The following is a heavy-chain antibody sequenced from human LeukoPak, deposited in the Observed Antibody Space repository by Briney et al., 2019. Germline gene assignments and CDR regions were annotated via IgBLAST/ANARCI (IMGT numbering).Heavy chain of an antibody. CDR1: GFTFSDYY. D-gene: IGHD5-18*01. Sequence: GGSLRLSCAASGFTFSDYYMSWIRQAPGKGLEWVSYISSSGSTIYYADSVKGRFTISRDNAKNSLYLQMDSLRAEDTAVYFCARVGGGRGYTSVFYYYYYMDVWGKGTTVTISS. J-gene: IGHJ6*03. CDR3: ARVGGGRGYTSVFYYYYYMDV. V-gene: IGHV3-11*04. CDR2: ISSSGSTI.